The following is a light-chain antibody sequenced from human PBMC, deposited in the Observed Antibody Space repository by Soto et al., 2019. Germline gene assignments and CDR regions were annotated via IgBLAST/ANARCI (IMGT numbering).Light chain of an antibody. CDR1: SSNIGSYT. Sequence: QSVLIQPPSASGTPGQRVIVSCSGGSSNIGSYTVNWYQQLPGAAPKLLIYSNSQRPSGVPDRFSASKSGTSASLAISGLQSEDEAEYYCAAWDDSVNGYVFGPGTKVTVL. CDR2: SNS. J-gene: IGLJ1*01. V-gene: IGLV1-44*01. CDR3: AAWDDSVNGYV.